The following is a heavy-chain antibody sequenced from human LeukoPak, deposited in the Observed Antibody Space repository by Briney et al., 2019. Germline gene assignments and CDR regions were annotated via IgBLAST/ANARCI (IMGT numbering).Heavy chain of an antibody. D-gene: IGHD6-13*01. CDR1: GFTFSSYD. J-gene: IGHJ4*02. CDR3: ARRSPRDCSPSRGYSSSWYFDY. Sequence: GGSLRLSCTASGFTFSSYDMHWVRQAPGKGLECVSAINLNGGSTYYADSVKGRFTISRDNAKNTLHLQMSSLRAEDTAVYYCARRSPRDCSPSRGYSSSWYFDYWGQGTLVTVSS. V-gene: IGHV3-64*04. CDR2: INLNGGST.